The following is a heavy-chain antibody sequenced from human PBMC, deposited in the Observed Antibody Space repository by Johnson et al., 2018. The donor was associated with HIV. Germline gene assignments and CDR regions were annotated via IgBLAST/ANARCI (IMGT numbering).Heavy chain of an antibody. V-gene: IGHV3-9*01. Sequence: VQLVESGGGLVQPGGSLRLSCAASGFTFSSYAMHWVRQAPGKGLEWVSGISWNSGSIGYADSVKGRFTSSRDNAKNSLYLQMNSLRAEDTALYYCAKGVGATTNDAFDIWGQGTLVTVSS. D-gene: IGHD1-26*01. CDR2: ISWNSGSI. CDR1: GFTFSSYA. J-gene: IGHJ3*02. CDR3: AKGVGATTNDAFDI.